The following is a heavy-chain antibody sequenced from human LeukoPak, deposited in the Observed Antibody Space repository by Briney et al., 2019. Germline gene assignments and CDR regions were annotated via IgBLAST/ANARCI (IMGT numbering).Heavy chain of an antibody. CDR1: GFTFSSYA. CDR2: ISYDGSNK. V-gene: IGHV3-30-3*01. CDR3: TKGIDLWFGESNDAFDI. J-gene: IGHJ3*02. D-gene: IGHD3-10*01. Sequence: GSLRLSCAASGFTFSSYAMHWVRQAPGKGLEWVAVISYDGSNKYYADSVKGRFTISRDNSKNTLYLQMNSLRAEDTAVYYCTKGIDLWFGESNDAFDIWGQGTMVTVSS.